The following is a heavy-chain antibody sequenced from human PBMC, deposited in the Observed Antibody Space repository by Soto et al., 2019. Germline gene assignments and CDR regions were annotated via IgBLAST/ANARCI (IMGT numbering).Heavy chain of an antibody. CDR2: MSGSGDST. Sequence: EVQLLESGGGSVQPGGSLRLSCAASGFTFSSYAMSWVRQAPGKRLEWVSVMSGSGDSTYYADSVKGRFTISRDSSRNTLYLQMNTLRAEDTAVYYCARDHEIAVAGTVKMWYNWFDPWGQGTLVTVSS. V-gene: IGHV3-23*01. D-gene: IGHD6-19*01. CDR3: ARDHEIAVAGTVKMWYNWFDP. J-gene: IGHJ5*02. CDR1: GFTFSSYA.